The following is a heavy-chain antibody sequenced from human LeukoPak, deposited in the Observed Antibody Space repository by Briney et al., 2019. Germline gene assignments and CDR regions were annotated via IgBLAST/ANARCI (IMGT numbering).Heavy chain of an antibody. CDR1: GYTFTSYG. V-gene: IGHV1-2*04. CDR3: ARSIVTQPVDY. Sequence: ASVKVSCKASGYTFTSYGISWVRQAPGQGLEWMGWINPNSGGTNYAQKFQGWVTMTRDTSISTAYMELSRLRSDDTAVYYCARSIVTQPVDYWGQGTLVTVSS. D-gene: IGHD3-16*02. J-gene: IGHJ4*02. CDR2: INPNSGGT.